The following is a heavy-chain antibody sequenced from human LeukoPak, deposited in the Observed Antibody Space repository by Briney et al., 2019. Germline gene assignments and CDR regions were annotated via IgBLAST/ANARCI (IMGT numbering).Heavy chain of an antibody. CDR2: MNSDGSST. D-gene: IGHD4-17*01. CDR3: AKDLYGDSYYFDY. V-gene: IGHV3-53*05. CDR1: GLTVSSNF. J-gene: IGHJ4*02. Sequence: QPGGSLRLSWAASGLTVSSNFMSWVGQAPGKGLEWVSLMNSDGSSTTYADSVKGRFTISRDNSKNTLYLQMNSLRAEDTAVYYCAKDLYGDSYYFDYWGQGTLVTVSS.